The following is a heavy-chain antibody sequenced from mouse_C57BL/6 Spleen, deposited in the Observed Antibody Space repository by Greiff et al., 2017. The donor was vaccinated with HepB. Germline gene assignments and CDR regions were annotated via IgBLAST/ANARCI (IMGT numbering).Heavy chain of an antibody. V-gene: IGHV14-4*01. J-gene: IGHJ2*01. CDR1: GFNIKDDY. D-gene: IGHD1-1*01. CDR3: TLTTVVATYYFDY. Sequence: VQLQQSGAELVRPGASVKLSCTASGFNIKDDYMHWVKQRPEQGLEWIGWIDPENGDTEYASKFQGKATITADTSSNTAYLQLSSLTSEDTAVYYCTLTTVVATYYFDYWGQGTTLTVSS. CDR2: IDPENGDT.